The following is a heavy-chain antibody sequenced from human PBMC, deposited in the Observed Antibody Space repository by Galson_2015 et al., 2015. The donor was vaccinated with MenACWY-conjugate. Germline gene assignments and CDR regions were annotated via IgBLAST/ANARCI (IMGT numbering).Heavy chain of an antibody. CDR2: INNDGSDT. D-gene: IGHD1-14*01. CDR3: ARDNPAGPDLFDY. V-gene: IGHV3-74*01. CDR1: GFTFSSYW. Sequence: SLRLSCAASGFTFSSYWMHWVRHAPGKGLLWVSRINNDGSDTSYADSVKGRFSISRDNAKNTLYLQMNSLRAEDTAVYYCARDNPAGPDLFDYWGQGTLVTVSS. J-gene: IGHJ4*02.